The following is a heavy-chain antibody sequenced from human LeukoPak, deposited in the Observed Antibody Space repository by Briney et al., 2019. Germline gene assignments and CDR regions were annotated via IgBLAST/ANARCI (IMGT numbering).Heavy chain of an antibody. V-gene: IGHV1-69*06. D-gene: IGHD5-12*01. CDR3: ASDPTGYSGYDLGY. Sequence: EASVTVSCKASGGTFSQYAISWVRQAPGQGLEWMGRIIPIFGTANYAQKFQGRVTITADKSTSTAYMELSSLRSEDTAVYYCASDPTGYSGYDLGYWGQGTLVTVSS. J-gene: IGHJ4*02. CDR2: IIPIFGTA. CDR1: GGTFSQYA.